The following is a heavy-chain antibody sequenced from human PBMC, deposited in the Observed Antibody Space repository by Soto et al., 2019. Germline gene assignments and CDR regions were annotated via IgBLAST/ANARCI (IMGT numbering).Heavy chain of an antibody. V-gene: IGHV3-7*05. CDR1: GFTFSSYW. CDR3: AREQWGSPWDSKDDAFDI. Sequence: GGSLRLSCAASGFTFSSYWMSWVRQAPGKGLEWVANIKQDGSEKYYVDSVKGRFTISRDNAKNSLYLQMNSLRSEDTAVYYCAREQWGSPWDSKDDAFDIWGQGTMVTVSS. D-gene: IGHD1-26*01. CDR2: IKQDGSEK. J-gene: IGHJ3*02.